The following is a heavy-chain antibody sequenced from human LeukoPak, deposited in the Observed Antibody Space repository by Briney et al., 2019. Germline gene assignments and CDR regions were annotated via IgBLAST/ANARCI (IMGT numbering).Heavy chain of an antibody. CDR3: ARVEEQLVR. CDR2: IYYSGST. D-gene: IGHD6-6*01. V-gene: IGHV4-59*01. CDR1: GGSISSYY. J-gene: IGHJ4*02. Sequence: SETLSLTCTVSGGSISSYYWIWIRQPPGKGLEWIGYIYYSGSTNYNPSLKSRVTISVDTSKNQSSLKLSSVTAADTAVYYCARVEEQLVRWGQGTLVTVSS.